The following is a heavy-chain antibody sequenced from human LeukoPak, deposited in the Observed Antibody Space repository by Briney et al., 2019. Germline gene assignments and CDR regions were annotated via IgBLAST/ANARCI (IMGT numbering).Heavy chain of an antibody. CDR3: ARAPTKIYYYMDV. Sequence: SETLSLTCTVSGGSISSYYWSWLRQPPGKGLEWIGYIYTSGSTNYNPSLKSRVTISVDTSKNQVSLKVSSVTAADTAVYYCARAPTKIYYYMDVWGKGTTVTVCS. V-gene: IGHV4-4*09. CDR1: GGSISSYY. D-gene: IGHD5-24*01. J-gene: IGHJ6*03. CDR2: IYTSGST.